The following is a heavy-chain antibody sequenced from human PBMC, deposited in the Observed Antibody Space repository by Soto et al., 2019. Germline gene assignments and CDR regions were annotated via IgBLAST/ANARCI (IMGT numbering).Heavy chain of an antibody. J-gene: IGHJ4*02. CDR2: IYHSGST. CDR1: GGSISRGGYS. V-gene: IGHV4-30-2*01. CDR3: ARYGMDYYDSSGYYYSPYYFDY. Sequence: SETLSLTCAVSGGSISRGGYSWSWMGQPPRKGRERSGYIYHSGSTYYNPSLKSRVTISVDRSKNQFSLKLSSVTAADTAAYYCARYGMDYYDSSGYYYSPYYFDYWGQGTLVTVSS. D-gene: IGHD3-22*01.